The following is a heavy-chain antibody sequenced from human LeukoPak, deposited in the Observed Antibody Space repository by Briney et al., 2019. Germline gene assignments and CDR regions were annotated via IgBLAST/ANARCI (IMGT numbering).Heavy chain of an antibody. V-gene: IGHV1-46*01. CDR1: GYTFTSYY. J-gene: IGHJ4*02. D-gene: IGHD1-26*01. CDR3: AREGEVGATKSGVDY. CDR2: INPSGGST. Sequence: ASVTVSSKASGYTFTSYYMHWVRQAPGQGLEWMGIINPSGGSTSYAQKFQGRVTMTRDMSTSTVYMELSSLRSEDTAVYYCAREGEVGATKSGVDYWGQGTLVTVSS.